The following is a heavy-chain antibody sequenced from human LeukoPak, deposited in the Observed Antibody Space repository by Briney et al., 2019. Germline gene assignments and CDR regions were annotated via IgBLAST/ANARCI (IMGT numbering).Heavy chain of an antibody. V-gene: IGHV3-30*18. CDR2: ISYDGSNK. Sequence: LSLTCAVYGGSFSGYYWSWIRQAPGKGLEWVAVISYDGSNKYYADSVKGRFTISRDNSKNTLYLQMNSLRAEDTAVYYCAKDLQQWLDDHNDAFDIWGQGTMVTVSS. J-gene: IGHJ3*02. CDR3: AKDLQQWLDDHNDAFDI. CDR1: GGSFSGYY. D-gene: IGHD6-19*01.